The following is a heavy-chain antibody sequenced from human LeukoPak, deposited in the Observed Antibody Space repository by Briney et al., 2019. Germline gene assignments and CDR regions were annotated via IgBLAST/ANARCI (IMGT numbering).Heavy chain of an antibody. J-gene: IGHJ4*02. D-gene: IGHD4-17*01. CDR2: ISGSGGNT. V-gene: IGHV3-23*01. Sequence: GGSLRLSCAASGFTFSSYAMSWVRQAPGKGLEWVSAISGSGGNTYNADSVRGRFTISRDNSQNTLYLQMNSLRAEDTAVYYCARAIKTTLTDFDYWGQGTLVTVSS. CDR3: ARAIKTTLTDFDY. CDR1: GFTFSSYA.